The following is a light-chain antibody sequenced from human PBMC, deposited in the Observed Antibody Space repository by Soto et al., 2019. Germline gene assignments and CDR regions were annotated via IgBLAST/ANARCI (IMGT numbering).Light chain of an antibody. CDR2: GAS. CDR1: QSVRSN. CDR3: QQYNDWPGT. J-gene: IGKJ1*01. V-gene: IGKV3-15*01. Sequence: ETVMTQSPATLSVSPGERATLSCRASQSVRSNLAWYQQKPGQAPRLLIYGASTRATGIPVRFSGSGSGTESTLTISSLQSEDFVVYYCQQYNDWPGTFGQGTKV.